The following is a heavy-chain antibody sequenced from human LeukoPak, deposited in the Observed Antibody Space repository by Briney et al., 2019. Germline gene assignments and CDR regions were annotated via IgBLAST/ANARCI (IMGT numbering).Heavy chain of an antibody. D-gene: IGHD3-3*01. V-gene: IGHV1-18*01. CDR3: ARGGYDFWNGYYTDNWFDP. CDR2: ISAYNGNT. CDR1: VYTFTSYG. J-gene: IGHJ5*02. Sequence: ASVKVSCKASVYTFTSYGITWVRQAPGQRLEWMGWISAYNGNTNYAQKLQGRLTMTTGTSTSTAYVELRSLRSDDTAVFYCARGGYDFWNGYYTDNWFDPWGQGTLVTVSS.